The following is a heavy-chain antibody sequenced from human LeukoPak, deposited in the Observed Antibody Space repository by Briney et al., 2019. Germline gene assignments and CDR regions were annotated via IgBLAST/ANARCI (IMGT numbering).Heavy chain of an antibody. J-gene: IGHJ6*03. CDR1: GYTFTGYY. V-gene: IGHV1-2*02. CDR2: INPNSGGT. CDR3: ARDRYDFWSGYYPRYMDV. Sequence: GASVKVSCKASGYTFTGYYMHWVRQAPGQGLEWMGWINPNSGGTNYAQKFQGRVTMTADTSRDTAYMELRSLRSDDTAVYYCARDRYDFWSGYYPRYMDVWGKGTTATVSS. D-gene: IGHD3-3*01.